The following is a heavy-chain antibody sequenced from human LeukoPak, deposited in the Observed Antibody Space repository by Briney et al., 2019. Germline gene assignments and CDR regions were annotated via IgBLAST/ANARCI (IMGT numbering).Heavy chain of an antibody. J-gene: IGHJ5*02. CDR3: ARDRGRYRAFDP. V-gene: IGHV3-21*01. Sequence: PGGSLRLSCAASGLTFSSYSMNWVRQAPGKGLEWVSSISSSSSYIYYADSVKGRFTISRDNAKNSLYLQMNSLRAEDTAVYYCARDRGRYRAFDPWGQGTLVTVSS. CDR1: GLTFSSYS. CDR2: ISSSSSYI. D-gene: IGHD6-19*01.